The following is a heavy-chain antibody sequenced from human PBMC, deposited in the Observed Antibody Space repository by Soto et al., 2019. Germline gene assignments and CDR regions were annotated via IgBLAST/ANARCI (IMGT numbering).Heavy chain of an antibody. D-gene: IGHD5-12*01. J-gene: IGHJ4*02. CDR1: GFTFSIYA. Sequence: GGSLRLSCAASGFTFSIYAMSWVRQAPGKGLEWVSAISGSGDNTHYADPVKGRFTISRDNSKNTLYLQMNSLRAEDTAVYYCAKGDSGYDYWGQGTLVTVSS. V-gene: IGHV3-23*01. CDR2: ISGSGDNT. CDR3: AKGDSGYDY.